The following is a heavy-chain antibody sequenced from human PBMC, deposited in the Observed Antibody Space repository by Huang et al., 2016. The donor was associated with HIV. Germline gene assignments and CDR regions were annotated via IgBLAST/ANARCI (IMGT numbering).Heavy chain of an antibody. CDR1: GFNFLTYA. CDR2: INGEGST. Sequence: QVQLVQSGAAVEKPGASVNLSCKASGFNFLTYALHWVRQAPGQRLEWMGWINGEGSTKYAQKFQCRVTSTRDRSANTVYVDLKSLTYEDTAVYYCARDKEAGTPFFDPWGQGTLVTVSS. J-gene: IGHJ5*02. CDR3: ARDKEAGTPFFDP. V-gene: IGHV1-3*01. D-gene: IGHD6-19*01.